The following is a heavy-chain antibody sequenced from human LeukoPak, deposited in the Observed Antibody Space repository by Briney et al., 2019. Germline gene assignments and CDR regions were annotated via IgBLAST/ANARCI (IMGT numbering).Heavy chain of an antibody. D-gene: IGHD4-11*01. CDR2: ISGSGGTT. Sequence: GGSLRLSCAASGFTFSSCAMSWVRQAPGKGLEWVSGISGSGGTTSYADSVRGRLTISRDNSKNTLYLQMNSLRAEDTAVYYCAKVSNTGQLGFFDLWGRGTLVTVSS. J-gene: IGHJ2*01. CDR1: GFTFSSCA. CDR3: AKVSNTGQLGFFDL. V-gene: IGHV3-23*01.